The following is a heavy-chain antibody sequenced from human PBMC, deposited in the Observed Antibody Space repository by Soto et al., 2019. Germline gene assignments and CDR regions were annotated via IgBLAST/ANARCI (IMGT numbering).Heavy chain of an antibody. J-gene: IGHJ3*02. CDR3: ARLHCTNGVCYPLPDAFDI. V-gene: IGHV4-34*01. CDR2: INHSGRT. CDR1: GGSFSGYY. D-gene: IGHD2-8*01. Sequence: QVQLQQWGAGLLKPSETLSLTCAVYGGSFSGYYWSWIRQPPGKGLEWIGEINHSGRTNYNPSLKSRVTISVYTSKNQFALKLSSVTAAVTAVYYCARLHCTNGVCYPLPDAFDIWGQGTMVTVSS.